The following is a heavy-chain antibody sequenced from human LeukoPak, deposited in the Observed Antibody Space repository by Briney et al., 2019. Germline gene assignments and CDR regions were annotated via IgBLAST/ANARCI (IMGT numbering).Heavy chain of an antibody. CDR2: INWNGGST. Sequence: GGSLRLSCAASGFTFDDYGMSWVRQVPGKGLEWVSGINWNGGSTGYADSVKGRFTISRDNAKNSLYLQMNSLRADDTALYYCARVYGSGGYFYYMDVWGKGTTVTVSS. CDR1: GFTFDDYG. V-gene: IGHV3-20*04. D-gene: IGHD3-10*01. CDR3: ARVYGSGGYFYYMDV. J-gene: IGHJ6*03.